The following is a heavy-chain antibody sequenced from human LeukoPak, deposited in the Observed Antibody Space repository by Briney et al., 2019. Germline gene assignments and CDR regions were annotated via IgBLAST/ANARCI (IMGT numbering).Heavy chain of an antibody. D-gene: IGHD3-22*01. V-gene: IGHV3-23*01. CDR3: ANPAYYDSSGYYSDY. CDR1: GFTFSSYG. J-gene: IGHJ4*02. Sequence: GGSLRLSCAASGFTFSSYGMSWVRQAPGKGLEWVSAISGSGGSTYYADSVKGRFTISRDNSKNTLYLQMNSLRAEDTAVYYCANPAYYDSSGYYSDYWGQGTLVTVSS. CDR2: ISGSGGST.